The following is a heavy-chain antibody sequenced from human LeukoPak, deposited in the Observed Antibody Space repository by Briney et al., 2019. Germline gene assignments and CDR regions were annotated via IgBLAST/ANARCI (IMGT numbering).Heavy chain of an antibody. V-gene: IGHV1-46*01. CDR1: GYTLTSYY. CDR3: ARDRYCSGGSCFVTYYHGLDV. J-gene: IGHJ6*02. D-gene: IGHD2-15*01. Sequence: ASVTVSCKASGYTLTSYYIHWVRQAPGQGLEWVGIINPNVGSANYAQKFQGRVTMTTDTSTSTVYLELNSLRSEDTAVYYCARDRYCSGGSCFVTYYHGLDVWGQGTTVTVSS. CDR2: INPNVGSA.